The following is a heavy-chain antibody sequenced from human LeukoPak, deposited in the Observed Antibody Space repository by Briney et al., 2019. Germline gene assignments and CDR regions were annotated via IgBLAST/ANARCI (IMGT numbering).Heavy chain of an antibody. CDR3: ARDGSQGSRIYYYMDV. J-gene: IGHJ6*03. CDR1: GYTFTSYY. D-gene: IGHD5/OR15-5a*01. CDR2: INPSGGST. Sequence: ASVKVSCKASGYTFTSYYMHWVRQAPGQGLEWMGIINPSGGSTSYAQKFQGRVTMTRDMSTSTVYMELSSLRSEDTAVYYCARDGSQGSRIYYYMDVWGKGTTVTVSS. V-gene: IGHV1-46*01.